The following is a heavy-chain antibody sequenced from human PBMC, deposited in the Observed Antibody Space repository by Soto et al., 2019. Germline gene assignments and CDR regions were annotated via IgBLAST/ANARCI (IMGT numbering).Heavy chain of an antibody. V-gene: IGHV1-3*01. Sequence: KFRGRVTITRDTSASTAYMELSSLRSEDTAVYYCARGISSGCSFDYWGQGTLVTVSS. CDR3: ARGISSGCSFDY. D-gene: IGHD6-19*01. J-gene: IGHJ4*02.